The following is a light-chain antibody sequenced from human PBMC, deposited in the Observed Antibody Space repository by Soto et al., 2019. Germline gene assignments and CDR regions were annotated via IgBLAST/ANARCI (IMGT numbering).Light chain of an antibody. Sequence: EIVMTQSPATLSVSPGERATLSCRASQSVSSNLAWYQQKPGQAPRLLIYGASTRSTGIPARFSGSGSGTEFTLNISSLQSEDFAVYYCQPYNNWPWTFGQGNKVEIK. J-gene: IGKJ1*01. V-gene: IGKV3-15*01. CDR1: QSVSSN. CDR3: QPYNNWPWT. CDR2: GAS.